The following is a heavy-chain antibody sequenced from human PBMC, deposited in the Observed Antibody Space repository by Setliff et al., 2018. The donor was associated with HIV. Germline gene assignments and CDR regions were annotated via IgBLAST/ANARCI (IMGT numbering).Heavy chain of an antibody. D-gene: IGHD3-22*01. CDR3: ARCMTMTGNWFDP. CDR2: INPNSGGT. J-gene: IGHJ5*02. Sequence: ASVKVSCKASGYTFTGYYKHWVRQAPGQGLEWMGWINPNSGGTNYAQKFQGRVTMTRDTSISTAYMELSSLRSDDTAVYYCARCMTMTGNWFDPWGQGTLVTVSS. V-gene: IGHV1-2*02. CDR1: GYTFTGYY.